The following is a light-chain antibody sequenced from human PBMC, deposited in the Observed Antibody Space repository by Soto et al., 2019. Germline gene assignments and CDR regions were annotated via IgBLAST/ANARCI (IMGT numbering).Light chain of an antibody. Sequence: EIVLPQSPGTLSLSPGDRVTLSCRASQSVSSNLAWYQQKPGQAPRLLMYGASSRATGIPDRFSGSGSGTDFTLTISSLEPEDFAVYYCQQRSNWPITFGQGTLLGI. J-gene: IGKJ5*01. CDR3: QQRSNWPIT. V-gene: IGKV3-11*01. CDR2: GAS. CDR1: QSVSSN.